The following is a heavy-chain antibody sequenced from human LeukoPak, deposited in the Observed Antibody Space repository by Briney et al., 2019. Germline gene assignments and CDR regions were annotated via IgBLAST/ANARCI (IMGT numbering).Heavy chain of an antibody. CDR2: IYPGDSDT. Sequence: GESLKISCKGSGYSFTNYWIGWVRQMPGKGLEWMGIIYPGDSDTRYSPSFQGQVTISADKSINSAYLQWGSLKAADSAMYFCARRYDTLGYWAYWGQGTLVTVAS. CDR3: ARRYDTLGYWAY. CDR1: GYSFTNYW. J-gene: IGHJ4*02. V-gene: IGHV5-51*01. D-gene: IGHD3-22*01.